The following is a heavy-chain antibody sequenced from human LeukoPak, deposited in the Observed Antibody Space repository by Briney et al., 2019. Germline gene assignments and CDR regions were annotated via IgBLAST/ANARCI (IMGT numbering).Heavy chain of an antibody. Sequence: ASVKVSCKASGYTFTGYNMHWVRQAPGQGLEWMGRINPNSGGTNYAQKFQGRVTMTRDTSISTAYMELSRLRSDDTAVYYCARDVGSGYSYGFDYWGQGTLVTVSS. J-gene: IGHJ4*02. CDR1: GYTFTGYN. CDR3: ARDVGSGYSYGFDY. V-gene: IGHV1-2*06. D-gene: IGHD5-18*01. CDR2: INPNSGGT.